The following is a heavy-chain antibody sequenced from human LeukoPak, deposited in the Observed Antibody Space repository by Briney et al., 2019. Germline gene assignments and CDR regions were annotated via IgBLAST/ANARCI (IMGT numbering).Heavy chain of an antibody. CDR3: ARVGPPIVVVPAAIDHYYYYYYMDV. CDR1: GGTFSSYA. V-gene: IGHV1-69*13. CDR2: IIPIFGTA. D-gene: IGHD2-2*01. Sequence: ASVTVSCKASGGTFSSYAISWVRQAPGQGLEWMGGIIPIFGTANYAQKFQGRVTITADESTSTAYMELSSLRSEDTAVYYCARVGPPIVVVPAAIDHYYYYYYMDVWGKGTTVTVSS. J-gene: IGHJ6*03.